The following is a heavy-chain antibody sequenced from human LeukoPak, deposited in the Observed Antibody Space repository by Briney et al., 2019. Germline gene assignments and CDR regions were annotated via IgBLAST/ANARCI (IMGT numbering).Heavy chain of an antibody. J-gene: IGHJ4*02. CDR3: ASDSGEFPPPLPRS. CDR1: GYTFTGYY. CDR2: INPNSGGT. V-gene: IGHV1-2*02. Sequence: ASVKVSCKASGYTFTGYYMHWVRQAPGQGLEWMGWINPNSGGTNYAQKFQGRVTMTRDTSISTAYMELSRLRSDDTAVYYCASDSGEFPPPLPRSWGQGTLVTVSS. D-gene: IGHD3-10*01.